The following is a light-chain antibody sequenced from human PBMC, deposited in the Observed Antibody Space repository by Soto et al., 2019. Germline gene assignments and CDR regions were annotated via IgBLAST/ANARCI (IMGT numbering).Light chain of an antibody. CDR1: QSLLHTNGNNY. CDR3: MQAIQTPRT. Sequence: DIVMTQSPLSLPVTPGEPASISCRSSQSLLHTNGNNYLEWYLQKPGQSPQLPIYLGSSRASGVPDRFSGSGSGTDFTLKIRRVEAEDVGVYYCMQAIQTPRTFGQGTKVE. J-gene: IGKJ1*01. V-gene: IGKV2-28*01. CDR2: LGS.